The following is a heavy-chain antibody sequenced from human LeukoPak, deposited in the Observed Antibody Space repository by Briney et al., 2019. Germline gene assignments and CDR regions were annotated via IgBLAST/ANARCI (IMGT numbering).Heavy chain of an antibody. CDR3: ASARAARYKYYYGMDV. CDR1: GGSFSGYY. V-gene: IGHV4-34*01. J-gene: IGHJ6*02. Sequence: SETLSLTCAVSGGSFSGYYWSWIRQPPGKGLEWIGEINHSGSTNYNPSLKSRVTISVDTSKNQFSLKLSSVTAADTAVYYCASARAARYKYYYGMDVWGQGTTVTVSS. D-gene: IGHD6-6*01. CDR2: INHSGST.